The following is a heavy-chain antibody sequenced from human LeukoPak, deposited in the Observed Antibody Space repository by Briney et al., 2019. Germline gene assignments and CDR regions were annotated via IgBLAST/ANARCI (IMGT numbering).Heavy chain of an antibody. CDR1: GYTFTSYY. CDR3: ARDLGAQTMVFFDP. J-gene: IGHJ5*02. Sequence: ASVKVSCKASGYTFTSYYIHWVRQAPGQGLEWMGIINPSGGGTNYAQKFQARVTMTRDTSTSTVYMELSSLRSEDTAVYYCARDLGAQTMVFFDPWGQGTLVTVSS. CDR2: INPSGGGT. V-gene: IGHV1-46*01. D-gene: IGHD4/OR15-4a*01.